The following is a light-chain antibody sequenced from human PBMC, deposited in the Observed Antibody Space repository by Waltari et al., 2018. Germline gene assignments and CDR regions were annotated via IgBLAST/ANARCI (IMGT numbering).Light chain of an antibody. CDR1: SSDIGSHNY. CDR2: DLH. J-gene: IGLJ1*01. V-gene: IGLV2-14*03. Sequence: QSALTQPASVSGSPGQSITISCPGPSSDIGSHNYVSWYQQHPGKSPSLLIYDLHTRPPGVSNRFSGSKSGNTASLTISGLQPEDEADYYCSSYISSTTPYVFGPGTKVSVL. CDR3: SSYISSTTPYV.